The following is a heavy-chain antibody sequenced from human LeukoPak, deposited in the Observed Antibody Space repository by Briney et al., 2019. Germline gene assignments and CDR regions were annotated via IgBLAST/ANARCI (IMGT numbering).Heavy chain of an antibody. J-gene: IGHJ5*02. D-gene: IGHD4-23*01. V-gene: IGHV3-30*02. Sequence: QPGGSLRLSCAASGFSFSKYAMHWVRQAPGKGLEWVSFIRYDRNIKNYADSVKGRFTISRDNSKDTLYLQMNSLRAEDTAVYYCTKGDDYGANTSLPKFNWFDPWGQGALVTVSS. CDR3: TKGDDYGANTSLPKFNWFDP. CDR1: GFSFSKYA. CDR2: IRYDRNIK.